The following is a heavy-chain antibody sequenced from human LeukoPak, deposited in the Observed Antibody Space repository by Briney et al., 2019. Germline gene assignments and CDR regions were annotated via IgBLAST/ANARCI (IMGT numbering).Heavy chain of an antibody. J-gene: IGHJ4*02. Sequence: ASVKVSCKASGYTFSTNYMHWVRQAPGQGLEWMGIINPSGGSTSYAQKFQGRVTMTRDTSTSTVYMELSSLRSEDTAVYYCAREGMVEGYLFDYWGQGTLVTVSS. CDR2: INPSGGST. CDR1: GYTFSTNY. V-gene: IGHV1-46*01. D-gene: IGHD2-8*01. CDR3: AREGMVEGYLFDY.